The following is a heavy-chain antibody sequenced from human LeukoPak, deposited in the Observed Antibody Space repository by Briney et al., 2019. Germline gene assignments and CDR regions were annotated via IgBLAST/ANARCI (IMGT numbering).Heavy chain of an antibody. J-gene: IGHJ5*02. CDR1: GYTFTSNY. CDR2: ISPSGGST. Sequence: ASVKVSCKAFGYTFTSNYMHWARQAPGQGPEWMGVISPSGGSTTYAQKFQGRVTLTRDMSTSTDYLELSSLRSEDTAVYYCARFTYYYDSSGLDWFDPWGQGTLVTVSS. CDR3: ARFTYYYDSSGLDWFDP. D-gene: IGHD3-22*01. V-gene: IGHV1-46*01.